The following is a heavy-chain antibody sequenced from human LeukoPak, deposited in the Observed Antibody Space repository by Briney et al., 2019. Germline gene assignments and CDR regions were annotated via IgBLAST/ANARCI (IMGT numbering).Heavy chain of an antibody. D-gene: IGHD5-24*01. CDR2: IYSGGST. Sequence: GGSLRLSCAASGFTVSSNYMSWVRQAPGKGLEWVSVIYSGGSTYYADSVKGRFTISRDNSKNTLYLQMNSLRAEDTAVYYCARVRDGYNSNAFDIWGQGTMVTVSS. CDR3: ARVRDGYNSNAFDI. J-gene: IGHJ3*02. V-gene: IGHV3-53*01. CDR1: GFTVSSNY.